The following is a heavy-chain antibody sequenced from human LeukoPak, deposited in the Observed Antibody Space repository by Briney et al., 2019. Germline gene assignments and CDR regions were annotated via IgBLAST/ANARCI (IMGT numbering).Heavy chain of an antibody. CDR3: ARDSERVVVAEDYGMDV. CDR2: IWYDGSNK. CDR1: GFTFSSYG. V-gene: IGHV3-33*01. D-gene: IGHD2-15*01. Sequence: GGSLRLSCAASGFTFSSYGMHWVRQAPGKGLEWVAVIWYDGSNKYHADSVKGRFTISRDNSKNTLYLQMNSLRAEDTAVYYCARDSERVVVAEDYGMDVWGQGTTVTVSS. J-gene: IGHJ6*02.